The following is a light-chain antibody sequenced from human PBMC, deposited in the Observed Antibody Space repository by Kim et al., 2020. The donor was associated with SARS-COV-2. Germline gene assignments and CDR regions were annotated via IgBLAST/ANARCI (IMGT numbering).Light chain of an antibody. V-gene: IGKV3-11*01. CDR1: QSVSSY. CDR3: HQHSSWRFT. Sequence: EIVLTQSPATLSLSPGERATLSWRASQSVSSYLAWYQQKPGQAPRLLIYDASNRATGIPARFSGSGSGTDFTLTISSLEPEDFAVYYCHQHSSWRFTFGPGTKVDIK. J-gene: IGKJ3*01. CDR2: DAS.